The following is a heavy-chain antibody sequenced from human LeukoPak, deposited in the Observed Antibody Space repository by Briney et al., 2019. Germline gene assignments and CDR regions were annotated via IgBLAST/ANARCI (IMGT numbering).Heavy chain of an antibody. CDR3: AKYGDNTAAFDY. D-gene: IGHD4-17*01. CDR1: GFTFSSYG. Sequence: GGSLRLSCAASGFTFSSYGMHWVRQAPGKGLEWVAVLSYDGSNKYYADSVKGRFTISRDNSKNALYLQMNSLRGEDAAVYYCAKYGDNTAAFDYWGQGTLDTVSS. CDR2: LSYDGSNK. J-gene: IGHJ4*02. V-gene: IGHV3-30*18.